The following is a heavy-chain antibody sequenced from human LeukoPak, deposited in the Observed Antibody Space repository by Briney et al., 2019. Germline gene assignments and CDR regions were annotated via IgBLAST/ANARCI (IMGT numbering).Heavy chain of an antibody. CDR2: INPNSGGT. D-gene: IGHD2-15*01. V-gene: IGHV1-2*06. J-gene: IGHJ4*02. CDR1: GYTFTGYY. Sequence: ASVKVSCXASGYTFTGYYMHWVRQAPGQGLEWMGRINPNSGGTNYAQKFQGRVTMTRDTSISTAYMELSRLRSDDTAVYYCAAQYCSGGSCYDYWGQGTLVTVSS. CDR3: AAQYCSGGSCYDY.